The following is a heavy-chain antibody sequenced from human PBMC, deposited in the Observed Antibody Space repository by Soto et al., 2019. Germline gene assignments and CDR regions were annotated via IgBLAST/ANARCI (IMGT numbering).Heavy chain of an antibody. V-gene: IGHV3-30*18. CDR3: AKGAAYCGGDCYYDY. CDR2: ISYDGSNK. J-gene: IGHJ4*02. D-gene: IGHD2-21*02. Sequence: PGGSLRLSCAASGFTFSSYGMHWVRQGPGKGLEWVAVISYDGSNKYYADSVKGRFTISRDNSKNTLYLQMNSLRAEDTAVYYCAKGAAYCGGDCYYDYWGQGTLVTVSS. CDR1: GFTFSSYG.